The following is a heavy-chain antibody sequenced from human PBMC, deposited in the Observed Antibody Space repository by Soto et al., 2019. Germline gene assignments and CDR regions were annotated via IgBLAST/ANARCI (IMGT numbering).Heavy chain of an antibody. D-gene: IGHD3-22*01. V-gene: IGHV3-13*04. CDR3: ARAIGPTLFDY. CDR1: GFTFSSYD. Sequence: GGSLRLSCSACGFTFSSYDMHWVRQGPGKGLEWVSAIGTAGDTNYAGSVKGRFTISRENAKNSLYLQMNSLRAGDTAIYFCARAIGPTLFDYWGQGTLVTVSS. J-gene: IGHJ4*02. CDR2: IGTAGDT.